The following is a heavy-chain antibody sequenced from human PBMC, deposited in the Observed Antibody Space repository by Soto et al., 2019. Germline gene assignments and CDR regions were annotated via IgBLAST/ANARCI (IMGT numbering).Heavy chain of an antibody. CDR3: ARQFGYDTSGYYYAY. Sequence: SVKVSCKASGGTFNKYAIDWVRQAPGQGLEWMGGITPLFGTPNYAQRFQGRVTISADEVASTAYMELRSLRSDDTGVYYCARQFGYDTSGYYYAYWGQGTLVTVSS. D-gene: IGHD3-22*01. CDR1: GGTFNKYA. J-gene: IGHJ4*02. V-gene: IGHV1-69*13. CDR2: ITPLFGTP.